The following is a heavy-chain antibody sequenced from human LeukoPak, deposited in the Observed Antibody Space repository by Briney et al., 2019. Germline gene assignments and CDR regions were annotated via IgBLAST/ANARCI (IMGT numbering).Heavy chain of an antibody. CDR2: IYYSGST. J-gene: IGHJ6*03. Sequence: SETLSLTCTVSGGSISSYYWSWIRQPPGKGLEWIGYIYYSGSTNYNPSLKSRVTISVDTSKNQFSLKLSSVTAADTAVYYCARGYYDSSGPARGDYYYMDVWGKGTTVTVSS. V-gene: IGHV4-59*01. D-gene: IGHD3-22*01. CDR3: ARGYYDSSGPARGDYYYMDV. CDR1: GGSISSYY.